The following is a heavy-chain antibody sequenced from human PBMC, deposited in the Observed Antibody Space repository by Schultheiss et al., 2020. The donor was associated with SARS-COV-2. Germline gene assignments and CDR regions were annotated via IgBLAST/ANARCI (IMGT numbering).Heavy chain of an antibody. CDR2: INHSGST. J-gene: IGHJ5*02. V-gene: IGHV4-34*01. CDR1: GGSISSFY. Sequence: SETLSLTCTVSGGSISSFYWSWIRQHPGKGLEWIGEINHSGSTNYNPSLKSRVTISVDTSKNQFSLKLSSVTAADTAVYYCARAHSTRRVVVVAATVSRLGWFDPWGQGTLVTVSS. CDR3: ARAHSTRRVVVVAATVSRLGWFDP. D-gene: IGHD2-15*01.